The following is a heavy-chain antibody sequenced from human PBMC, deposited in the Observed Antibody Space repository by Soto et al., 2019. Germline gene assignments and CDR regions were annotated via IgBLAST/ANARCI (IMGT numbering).Heavy chain of an antibody. J-gene: IGHJ5*02. D-gene: IGHD6-13*01. Sequence: ASVKGSCKASGYTFTSYYIHWVRQAPGQGLEWMGIINPSGGSTSYAQKFQGRVTMTRDTSTSTVYMELSSLRSEDTAVYYCARDVGSSWYENWFDPWGQGTLVTVSS. V-gene: IGHV1-46*03. CDR1: GYTFTSYY. CDR2: INPSGGST. CDR3: ARDVGSSWYENWFDP.